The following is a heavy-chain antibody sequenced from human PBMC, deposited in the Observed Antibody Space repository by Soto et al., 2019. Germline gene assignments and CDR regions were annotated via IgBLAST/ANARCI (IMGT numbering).Heavy chain of an antibody. CDR2: INAGSGNT. D-gene: IGHD3-3*01. CDR3: ATGPSPLRFLEWLTLDY. Sequence: ASVKVSCKASGYTFTSYAMHWVRQAPGQRLEWMGWINAGSGNTKYSQKFQGRVTITRDTSASTAYMELSSLRSEDTAVYYCATGPSPLRFLEWLTLDYWGQGTLVTVSS. V-gene: IGHV1-3*01. CDR1: GYTFTSYA. J-gene: IGHJ4*02.